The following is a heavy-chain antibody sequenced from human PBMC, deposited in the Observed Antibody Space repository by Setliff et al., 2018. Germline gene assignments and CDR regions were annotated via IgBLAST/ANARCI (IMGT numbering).Heavy chain of an antibody. V-gene: IGHV3-7*01. CDR3: ARDHGTVPGVDYMDV. D-gene: IGHD1-1*01. CDR1: GFTFSSYG. CDR2: IKQDGSEK. J-gene: IGHJ6*03. Sequence: PGGSLRLSCAASGFTFSSYGMHWVRQAPGKGLEWVANIKQDGSEKYHVDSVKGRFTISRDDAKNSVYLQINSLRAEDTAVYYCARDHGTVPGVDYMDVWGKGTTVTVSS.